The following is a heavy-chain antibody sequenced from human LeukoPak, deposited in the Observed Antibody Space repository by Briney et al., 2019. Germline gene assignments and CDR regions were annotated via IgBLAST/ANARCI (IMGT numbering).Heavy chain of an antibody. CDR3: ARDQGFGIAAAGTINWFDP. Sequence: ASVKVSCKASGYTFTGYYMHWVRQAPGQGLEWMGWINPNSGGTNYAQKFQGRVTMTRDTSISTAYMELSRLRSDDTAVYYCARDQGFGIAAAGTINWFDPWGQGTLVTVSS. CDR1: GYTFTGYY. V-gene: IGHV1-2*02. CDR2: INPNSGGT. J-gene: IGHJ5*02. D-gene: IGHD6-13*01.